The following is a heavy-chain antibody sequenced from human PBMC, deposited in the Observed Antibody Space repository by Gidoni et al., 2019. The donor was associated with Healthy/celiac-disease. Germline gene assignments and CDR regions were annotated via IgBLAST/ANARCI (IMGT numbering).Heavy chain of an antibody. CDR3: ARDRTDYTYYYYYGMDV. J-gene: IGHJ6*02. V-gene: IGHV3-33*01. D-gene: IGHD4-4*01. Sequence: QVQLVESGGGVVQPGRSLRLSCAASGFTFSSYGMHWVRQAPGKGLGWVAVIWYDGSNKYNADSVKGRFTISRDNSKNTLYLQMNSLRAEDTAVYYCARDRTDYTYYYYYGMDVWGQGTTVTVSS. CDR1: GFTFSSYG. CDR2: IWYDGSNK.